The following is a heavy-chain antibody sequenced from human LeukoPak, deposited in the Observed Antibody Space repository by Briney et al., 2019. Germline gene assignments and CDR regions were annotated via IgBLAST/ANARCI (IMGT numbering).Heavy chain of an antibody. CDR2: INHSGST. CDR3: ARTNYAANWFDP. Sequence: SETLSLTCAVYGGSFSGYYWSWIRQPPGKGLEWIGEINHSGSTYYNPSLKSRVTISVDTSKNQFSLKLSSVTAADTAVYYCARTNYAANWFDPWGQGTLVTVSS. J-gene: IGHJ5*02. CDR1: GGSFSGYY. V-gene: IGHV4-34*01. D-gene: IGHD2-2*01.